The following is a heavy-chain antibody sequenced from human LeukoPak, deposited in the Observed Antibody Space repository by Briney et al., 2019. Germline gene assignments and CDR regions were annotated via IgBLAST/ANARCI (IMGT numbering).Heavy chain of an antibody. J-gene: IGHJ1*01. CDR1: GFTVRSNS. V-gene: IGHV3-53*01. CDR3: ASAREYCISTNCYEYFQH. Sequence: GGSLRLSCAASGFTVRSNSMSWVRQAPREGLEWVSVIYSGGSTYYADSVNGRFTISRDSSKNTLYLQMNSLRAEDTAVYYCASAREYCISTNCYEYFQHWGQGTLVTVSS. D-gene: IGHD2-2*01. CDR2: IYSGGST.